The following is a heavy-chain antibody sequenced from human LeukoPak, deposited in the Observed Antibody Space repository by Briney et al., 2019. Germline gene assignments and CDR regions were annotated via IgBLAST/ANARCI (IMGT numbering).Heavy chain of an antibody. V-gene: IGHV4-61*02. D-gene: IGHD3-16*02. CDR2: IYTSGST. J-gene: IGHJ4*02. CDR3: ARSDYVWGSYRYLDY. CDR1: GGSISSGSYY. Sequence: SETLSLTCTVSGGSISSGSYYWSWIRQPAGKGLEWIGRIYTSGSTNYNPSLKSRVTISVDTSKNQFPLKLSSVTAADTAVYYCARSDYVWGSYRYLDYWGQGTLVTVSS.